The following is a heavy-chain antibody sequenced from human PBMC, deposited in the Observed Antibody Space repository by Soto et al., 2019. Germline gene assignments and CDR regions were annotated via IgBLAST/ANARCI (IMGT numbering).Heavy chain of an antibody. Sequence: QVQLQESGPGLVKPSQTLSLTCTVSGGSISSGGYYWSWIRQHPGKGLEWIGYIYYSGSTYYNPSLKSRVTISVDTSKNQFSLKLSSVTAADTAVYYCARDFYTRYDFWFGMEVWGQGTTVTVSS. D-gene: IGHD3-3*01. CDR3: ARDFYTRYDFWFGMEV. J-gene: IGHJ6*02. CDR2: IYYSGST. CDR1: GGSISSGGYY. V-gene: IGHV4-31*03.